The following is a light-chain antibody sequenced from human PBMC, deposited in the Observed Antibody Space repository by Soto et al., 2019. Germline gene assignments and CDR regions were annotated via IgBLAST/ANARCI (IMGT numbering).Light chain of an antibody. V-gene: IGKV3-20*01. CDR2: GSS. CDR3: QQYGSSPIT. J-gene: IGKJ5*01. CDR1: QSISTSY. Sequence: EIVLTQSPGPLSLSPGETATLPCRASQSISTSYFAWYQQKPGQAPRLLIYGSSSRATGIPDRFSGSGSGTDFTLTISSLEPEDFAVYYCQQYGSSPITFGQGTRLEI.